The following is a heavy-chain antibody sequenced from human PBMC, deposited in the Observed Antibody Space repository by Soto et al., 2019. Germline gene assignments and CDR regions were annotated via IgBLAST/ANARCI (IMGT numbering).Heavy chain of an antibody. J-gene: IGHJ4*02. CDR3: ARELDYYYETSGLDY. Sequence: PGGSLRLSCAASGFTFSRYSMNWVRQAPGKGLQWISYISGTGSTMYYADSVKGRFTISRDNSRNSLFLQMNSLRAEDTAVYYCARELDYYYETSGLDYWGQGTLVTVSS. CDR2: ISGTGSTM. D-gene: IGHD3-22*01. V-gene: IGHV3-48*01. CDR1: GFTFSRYS.